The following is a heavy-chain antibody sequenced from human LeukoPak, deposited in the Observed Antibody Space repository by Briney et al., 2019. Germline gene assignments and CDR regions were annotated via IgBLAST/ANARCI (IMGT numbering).Heavy chain of an antibody. CDR2: ISGSGGST. Sequence: GVSLRLSCAASGFTFSSYAMRWVRQAPGKGLEWVSAISGSGGSTYYADSVKGRFTISRDNSKNTLYLQMNSLRAEDTAVYYCSKGRAGGVRGVIPYYFDYWGQGTLVTVSS. V-gene: IGHV3-23*01. J-gene: IGHJ4*02. CDR3: SKGRAGGVRGVIPYYFDY. CDR1: GFTFSSYA. D-gene: IGHD3-10*01.